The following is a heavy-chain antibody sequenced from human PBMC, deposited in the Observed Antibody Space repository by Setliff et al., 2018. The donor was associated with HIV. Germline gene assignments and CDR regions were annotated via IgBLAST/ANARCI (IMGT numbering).Heavy chain of an antibody. J-gene: IGHJ4*02. V-gene: IGHV3-15*01. CDR3: ATKKGAGATVFDN. Sequence: PGGSLRLSCAASRFSFTNAWMSWVRQAPGKGLEWVGRIKSKTEGGTTDYAAPVKGRFTISRDDSKDTLYLQMNRLRMEDTAIYYCATKKGAGATVFDNWGQGTLVTVSS. D-gene: IGHD4-4*01. CDR2: IKSKTEGGTT. CDR1: RFSFTNAW.